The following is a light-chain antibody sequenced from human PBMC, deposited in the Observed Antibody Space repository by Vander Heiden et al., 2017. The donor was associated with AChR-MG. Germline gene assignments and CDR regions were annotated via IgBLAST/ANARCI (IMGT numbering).Light chain of an antibody. CDR1: NIGKKS. CDR2: DDS. Sequence: SYVVAQPPSVTVAPGQTASIACGGDNIGKKSVHWYQQKPGQAPVMVIYDDSDRPSEIPERFSGSNSEDMATLSISGAEAGDEADYYCQVWDSDTYHVVFGGGTRLT. J-gene: IGLJ2*01. V-gene: IGLV3-21*02. CDR3: QVWDSDTYHVV.